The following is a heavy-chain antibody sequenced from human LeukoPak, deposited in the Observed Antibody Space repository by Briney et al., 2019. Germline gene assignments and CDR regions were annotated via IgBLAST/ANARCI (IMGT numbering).Heavy chain of an antibody. J-gene: IGHJ5*01. D-gene: IGHD5-24*01. CDR3: ARVRDGYNFWFDP. V-gene: IGHV4-59*01. Sequence: SETLSLTCTVSGDSITSYYWNWIRQPPGKGLDWIGYIHYSGSTKYSPSLKSRVTISVDTSKNQFSLRLSSVTAADTAVYYCARVRDGYNFWFDPWGQGALVTVSS. CDR1: GDSITSYY. CDR2: IHYSGST.